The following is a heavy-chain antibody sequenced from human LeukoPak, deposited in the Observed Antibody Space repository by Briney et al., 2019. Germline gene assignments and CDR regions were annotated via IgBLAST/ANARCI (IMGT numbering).Heavy chain of an antibody. D-gene: IGHD3-3*01. CDR1: GFTFYDYA. V-gene: IGHV3-49*03. CDR3: TRGSETIFGVARDGFDS. J-gene: IGHJ4*02. Sequence: GGSLRLSCAASGFTFYDYAMSWFRQAPGKGLEWVGFIRGKPYGETTEYAASVQGRFTISRDDSESTTYLQLNSLKTEDTAVYYCTRGSETIFGVARDGFDSWGQGTLVTVSS. CDR2: IRGKPYGETT.